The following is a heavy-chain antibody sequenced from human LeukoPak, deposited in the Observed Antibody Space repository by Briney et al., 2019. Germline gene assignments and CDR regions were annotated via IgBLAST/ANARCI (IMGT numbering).Heavy chain of an antibody. CDR3: ARESVNIVVVPAAARPSYYYYYMDV. D-gene: IGHD2-2*01. Sequence: SETLSLTCTVSGGSISSHYWSWIRQPPGKGLEWIGYIYHSGSTNYNPSLKSRVTISVDTSKNQFSLKLSSVTAADTAVYYCARESVNIVVVPAAARPSYYYYYMDVWGKGTTVTVSS. V-gene: IGHV4-59*11. CDR2: IYHSGST. J-gene: IGHJ6*03. CDR1: GGSISSHY.